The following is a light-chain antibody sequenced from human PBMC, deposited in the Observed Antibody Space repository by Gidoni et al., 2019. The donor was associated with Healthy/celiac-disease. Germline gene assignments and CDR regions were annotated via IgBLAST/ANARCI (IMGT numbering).Light chain of an antibody. Sequence: DIVLTQSPATLSLSPGARATLSCRASQSVSSYLAWYQQKPGQAPRLLIYDASNRATGSPARFSCSGSGADFTITIISLEPEDFAVYYCQQRSNWPALTFGGGTKVEIK. CDR1: QSVSSY. J-gene: IGKJ4*01. CDR3: QQRSNWPALT. CDR2: DAS. V-gene: IGKV3-11*01.